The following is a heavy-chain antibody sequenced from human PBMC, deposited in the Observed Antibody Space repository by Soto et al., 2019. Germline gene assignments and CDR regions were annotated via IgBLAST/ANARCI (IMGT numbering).Heavy chain of an antibody. D-gene: IGHD6-6*01. CDR2: IYYSGST. V-gene: IGHV4-59*01. CDR3: ARAMMAARFDY. CDR1: GGSIRSYY. Sequence: SDTLSLTWAVSGGSIRSYYWSWIRQPPGKGLEWIGYIYYSGSTNYNPSLKSRVTISVDTSKNQFSLKLSSVTAADTAVYYCARAMMAARFDYWGQGNLVTVSS. J-gene: IGHJ4*02.